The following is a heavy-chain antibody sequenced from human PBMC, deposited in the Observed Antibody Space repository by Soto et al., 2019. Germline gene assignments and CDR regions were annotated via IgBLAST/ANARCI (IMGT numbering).Heavy chain of an antibody. Sequence: PGWSLRLSCAASGFTVSNAWMSWVRQAPGKGLEWVGRIKSKTDGGTTDYAAPVKGRFTISRDDSKNTLYLQMNSLKTEDTAVYYCTTEAGRFGELLLRPYYYYYYGMDVWGQGTTVTVSS. CDR3: TTEAGRFGELLLRPYYYYYYGMDV. V-gene: IGHV3-15*01. CDR1: GFTVSNAW. D-gene: IGHD3-10*01. J-gene: IGHJ6*02. CDR2: IKSKTDGGTT.